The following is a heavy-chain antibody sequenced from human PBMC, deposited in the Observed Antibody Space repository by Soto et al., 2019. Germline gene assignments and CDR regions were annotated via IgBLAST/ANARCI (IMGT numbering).Heavy chain of an antibody. CDR3: AKDNNGGPLI. CDR1: GFTFSSYA. CDR2: ISGSGGST. Sequence: PVVTLRISGAASGFTFSSYAMSWVRQAPGKGLEWVSAISGSGGSTYYADSVKGRFTISRDNSKNTLYLQMNSLRAEDTAVYYCAKDNNGGPLIWGQGALVTVSS. D-gene: IGHD2-8*01. V-gene: IGHV3-23*01. J-gene: IGHJ4*02.